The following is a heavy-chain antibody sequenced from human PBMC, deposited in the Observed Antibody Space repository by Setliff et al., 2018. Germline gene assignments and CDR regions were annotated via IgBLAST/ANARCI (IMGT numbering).Heavy chain of an antibody. Sequence: GGSLSLSCAASGFTFSSYWMYWVRQAPGKGLVWVSRINRDGSYTVYADSVEXXXXXSXXXXXXXXXXXXXSLGAEDTAVYYCARAKGNDYSMDVWGKGTTVTVSS. V-gene: IGHV3-74*01. J-gene: IGHJ6*03. CDR3: ARAKGNDYSMDV. CDR1: GFTFSSYW. CDR2: INRDGSYT.